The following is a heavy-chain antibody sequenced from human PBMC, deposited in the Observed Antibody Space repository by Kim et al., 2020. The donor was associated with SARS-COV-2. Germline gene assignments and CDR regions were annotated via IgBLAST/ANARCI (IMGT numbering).Heavy chain of an antibody. V-gene: IGHV3-7*01. CDR3: ARDGWDRPQIDY. D-gene: IGHD1-26*01. J-gene: IGHJ4*02. Sequence: YYVDSVKGRFTNSRDNAKNSLYLQMNSLRAEDTAVYYCARDGWDRPQIDYWGQGTLVTVSS.